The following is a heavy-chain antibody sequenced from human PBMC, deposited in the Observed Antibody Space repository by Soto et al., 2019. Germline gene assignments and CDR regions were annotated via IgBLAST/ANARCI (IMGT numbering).Heavy chain of an antibody. J-gene: IGHJ5*02. Sequence: QVQLVQSGAEVKKPGSSVKVSCKASGGTFSSYAISWVRQAPGQRPEWMGGIIPIFGTANYAQKFQGRVTSTADETTSTAYMELSSLRSEDTAVYYCARDDGGYYDSSGYYRYNWFDPWGQGTLVTVSS. CDR2: IIPIFGTA. CDR1: GGTFSSYA. D-gene: IGHD3-22*01. CDR3: ARDDGGYYDSSGYYRYNWFDP. V-gene: IGHV1-69*01.